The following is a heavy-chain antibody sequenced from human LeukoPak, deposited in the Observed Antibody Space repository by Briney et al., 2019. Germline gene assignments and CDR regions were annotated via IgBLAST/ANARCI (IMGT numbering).Heavy chain of an antibody. V-gene: IGHV4-38-2*02. J-gene: IGHJ4*02. Sequence: KSSETLSLTCTVSGYSISSGYYWGWIRQPPGKGLEWIGSIYHSGSTNYNPSLKSRVTISVDTSKNQFSLKLSSVTAADTAVYYCARSQRYSGYFPYFDYWGQGTLVTVSS. CDR1: GYSISSGYY. CDR3: ARSQRYSGYFPYFDY. D-gene: IGHD3-22*01. CDR2: IYHSGST.